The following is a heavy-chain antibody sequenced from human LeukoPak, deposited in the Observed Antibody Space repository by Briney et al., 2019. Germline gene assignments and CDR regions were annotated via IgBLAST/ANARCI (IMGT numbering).Heavy chain of an antibody. D-gene: IGHD3-3*01. Sequence: PGGSLRLSCAASGFTFSDYALGWVRQAPGRGLEWVATLSGSGAGTYYSHSVQGRFTISRDNSKRTLFLQMNSLRAEDTAFYYCAKAELGVDTFFDYWGQGTLVTVSS. V-gene: IGHV3-23*01. CDR2: LSGSGAGT. J-gene: IGHJ4*02. CDR3: AKAELGVDTFFDY. CDR1: GFTFSDYA.